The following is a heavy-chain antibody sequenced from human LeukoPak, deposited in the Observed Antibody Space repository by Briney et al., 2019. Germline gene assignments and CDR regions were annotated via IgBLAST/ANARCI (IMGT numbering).Heavy chain of an antibody. J-gene: IGHJ4*02. Sequence: GGSLRLSCAASGFTFSGYGMHWVRQAPGKGLEWVAFVRYDSSNKYYADSVKGRFTVSRDNSKNMLYLQMNSLRAEDAAVYYCAKAPVTTCRGAFCYPFDYWGLGTLVTVSS. V-gene: IGHV3-30*02. D-gene: IGHD2-15*01. CDR1: GFTFSGYG. CDR2: VRYDSSNK. CDR3: AKAPVTTCRGAFCYPFDY.